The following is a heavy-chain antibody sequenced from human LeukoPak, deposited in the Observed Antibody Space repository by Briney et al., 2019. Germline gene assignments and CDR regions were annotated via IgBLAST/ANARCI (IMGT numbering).Heavy chain of an antibody. Sequence: GESLKISCKGSGYSFTSYWIGWVRQMPGKGLEWMGIIYPGDSDTRYSPSFQGQVTISADKSISTAYLRWSSLKASDTAMYYCASLIYGSGSRPYYFDYWGQGTLVTVSS. J-gene: IGHJ4*02. V-gene: IGHV5-51*01. CDR3: ASLIYGSGSRPYYFDY. CDR2: IYPGDSDT. CDR1: GYSFTSYW. D-gene: IGHD3-10*01.